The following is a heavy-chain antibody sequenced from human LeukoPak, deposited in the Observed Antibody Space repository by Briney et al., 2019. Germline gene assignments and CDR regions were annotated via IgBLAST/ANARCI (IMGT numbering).Heavy chain of an antibody. CDR1: GFTFSTYW. V-gene: IGHV3-7*01. Sequence: GVSLRLSCAASGFTFSTYWMTWVRQAPGKGLEWVANIKEDGSEKQYVDSVKGRFTISRDNAENSLYLQMNSLRVEDTAVYFCARDPYKRNDYGNYGAFDIWGQGTMVTVSS. J-gene: IGHJ3*02. D-gene: IGHD4-11*01. CDR2: IKEDGSEK. CDR3: ARDPYKRNDYGNYGAFDI.